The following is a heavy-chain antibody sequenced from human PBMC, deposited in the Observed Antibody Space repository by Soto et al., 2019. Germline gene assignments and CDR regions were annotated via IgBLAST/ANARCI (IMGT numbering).Heavy chain of an antibody. CDR3: ARGEIVSTQFKPRNFDY. CDR2: INPNSGGT. D-gene: IGHD3-22*01. Sequence: GAPVRISCKAAGYTFRGYYMHGVRQAHGQGLEWMGWINPNSGGTNYAQKFQGWVTMTRDTSISTAYMELSRLRSDDTAVYYCARGEIVSTQFKPRNFDYWGQGTLVTVSS. CDR1: GYTFRGYY. J-gene: IGHJ4*02. V-gene: IGHV1-2*04.